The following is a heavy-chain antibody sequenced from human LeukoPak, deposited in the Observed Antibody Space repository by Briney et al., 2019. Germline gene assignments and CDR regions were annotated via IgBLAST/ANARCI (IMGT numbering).Heavy chain of an antibody. CDR3: AKRYYYGSGSFDY. CDR1: GFTFSSYA. CDR2: ISGSGGNT. D-gene: IGHD3-10*01. V-gene: IGHV3-23*01. Sequence: GGSLRLSCAASGFTFSSYAMSWVRQAPGKGLEWVSVISGSGGNTYYADSVKGRFTISRDNSKNTPYLQMNSLRAEDTAVYYCAKRYYYGSGSFDYWGQGTLVTVSS. J-gene: IGHJ4*02.